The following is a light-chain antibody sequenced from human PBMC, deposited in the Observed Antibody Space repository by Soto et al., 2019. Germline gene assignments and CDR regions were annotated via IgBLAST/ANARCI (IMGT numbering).Light chain of an antibody. J-gene: IGKJ2*01. CDR1: QSVLYSSNNKNS. Sequence: DIVMTQSPDSLAVSLGERATINCKSSQSVLYSSNNKNSLAWYQQKPRQPPKLLIYWASTRESGVPDRFSGSVSGTDFTLPIISRQAEDVAGYDCQQYYSTPRYTFGQGTKLEIK. CDR2: WAS. CDR3: QQYYSTPRYT. V-gene: IGKV4-1*01.